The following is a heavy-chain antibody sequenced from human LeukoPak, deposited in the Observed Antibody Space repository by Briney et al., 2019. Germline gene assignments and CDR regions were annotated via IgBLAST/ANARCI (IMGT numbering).Heavy chain of an antibody. CDR1: GYTFTSYG. Sequence: ASVKVSCKASGYTFTSYGISWVRQAPRQGLEWMGWISAYNGNTNYAQKLQGRVTMTTDTSTSTAYMELRSLRSDDTAVYYCARYGGDDYDFWSGHNWFDPWGQGTLVTVSS. J-gene: IGHJ5*02. V-gene: IGHV1-18*01. CDR2: ISAYNGNT. CDR3: ARYGGDDYDFWSGHNWFDP. D-gene: IGHD3-3*01.